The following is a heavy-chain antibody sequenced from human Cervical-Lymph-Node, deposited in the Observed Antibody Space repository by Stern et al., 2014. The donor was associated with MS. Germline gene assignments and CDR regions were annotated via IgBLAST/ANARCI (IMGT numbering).Heavy chain of an antibody. CDR3: AREMYSSSYYGLDV. D-gene: IGHD6-6*01. Sequence: LQLQESGPGLVRPSETLSLTCAVSGDAMSSRSYYWTWIRQHPEKGLEWLGYIYYGGSTSYTPSLRDRATISVDTSQNQFFLRLTSVTAADTAVYYCAREMYSSSYYGLDVWGQGATVTVSS. CDR2: IYYGGST. CDR1: GDAMSSRSYY. V-gene: IGHV4-31*02. J-gene: IGHJ6*02.